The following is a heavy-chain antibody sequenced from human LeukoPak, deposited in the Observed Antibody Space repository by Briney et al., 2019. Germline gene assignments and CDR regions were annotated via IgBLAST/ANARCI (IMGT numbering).Heavy chain of an antibody. V-gene: IGHV1-69*13. D-gene: IGHD3-16*01. J-gene: IGHJ6*03. CDR3: ARNPRPNDGWGRRISDYYYMDV. CDR1: GYSFTNYA. CDR2: IIPIFGTA. Sequence: SVKVSCKASGYSFTNYAMNWVRQAPGQGLEWMGGIIPIFGTASYAQKFQGRVTITADESTSTAYMELSSLRSEDTAVYYCARNPRPNDGWGRRISDYYYMDVWGKGTTVTISS.